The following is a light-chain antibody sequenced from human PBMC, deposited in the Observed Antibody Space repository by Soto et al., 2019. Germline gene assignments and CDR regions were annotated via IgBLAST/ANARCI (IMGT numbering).Light chain of an antibody. Sequence: DIVMTQSPDSLAVSLGERATINCESSQSVLYSSNNKNYLAWYQQKPGQPPKLLIYWASTRESGVPDRFSGSGSGTDFTLTISSLQADDVAVYYCQQYCSAPWTFGQGTKVEIK. J-gene: IGKJ1*01. CDR3: QQYCSAPWT. CDR1: QSVLYSSNNKNY. V-gene: IGKV4-1*01. CDR2: WAS.